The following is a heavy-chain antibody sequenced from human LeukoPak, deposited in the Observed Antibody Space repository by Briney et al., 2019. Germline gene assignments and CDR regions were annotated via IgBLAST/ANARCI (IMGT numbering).Heavy chain of an antibody. CDR3: ARVGIQNWFDP. J-gene: IGHJ5*02. V-gene: IGHV4-61*02. CDR2: IYTTGST. D-gene: IGHD1-1*01. Sequence: SQTLSLTCTVSGDSISSGSYYWSWIRQPAGKGLEWIGRIYTTGSTYYNPSLESRVTISVDTSKNQFSLRLSSVTAADTAVYYCARVGIQNWFDPWGQGTLVTVSS. CDR1: GDSISSGSYY.